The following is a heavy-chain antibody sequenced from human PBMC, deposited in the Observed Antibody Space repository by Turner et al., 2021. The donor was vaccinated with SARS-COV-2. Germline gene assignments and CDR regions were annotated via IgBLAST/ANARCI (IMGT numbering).Heavy chain of an antibody. J-gene: IGHJ6*02. CDR1: GYSFTNYW. CDR3: ARRTIAYSSGWYIDSGMDV. CDR2: IYPDDSDT. V-gene: IGHV5-51*01. D-gene: IGHD6-19*01. Sequence: EVQLVQSGAEVKKPGESLKISCKGSGYSFTNYWIGWVRQMPGKGLEWMGIIYPDDSDTRYSPSFQGQFTISADKSISTAYLQWSSLKASDTAMYYCARRTIAYSSGWYIDSGMDVWGQGTTVTVSS.